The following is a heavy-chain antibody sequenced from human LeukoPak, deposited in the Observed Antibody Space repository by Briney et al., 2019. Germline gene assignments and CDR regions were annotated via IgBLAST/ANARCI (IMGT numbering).Heavy chain of an antibody. CDR3: ARQEKDIVVVPAAGPGYAFDI. CDR1: GGSISSGSYY. Sequence: PSETLSLTCTVSGGSISSGSYYWSWIRQPAGKGLEWIGRIYTSGSTNYNPSLKSRVTISVDTSKNQFSLKLSSVTAADTAVYYCARQEKDIVVVPAAGPGYAFDIWGQGTMVTVSS. D-gene: IGHD2-2*01. CDR2: IYTSGST. J-gene: IGHJ3*02. V-gene: IGHV4-61*02.